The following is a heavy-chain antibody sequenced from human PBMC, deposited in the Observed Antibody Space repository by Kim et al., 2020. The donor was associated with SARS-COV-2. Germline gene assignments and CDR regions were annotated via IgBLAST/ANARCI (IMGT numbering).Heavy chain of an antibody. CDR2: SN. J-gene: IGHJ4*02. Sequence: SNDYAVSLKSRITVSPDTSKNQFSLQLNSVTPEDAAVYYCARSNFGYFDYWDQGTLVTVSS. CDR3: ARSNFGYFDY. V-gene: IGHV6-1*01. D-gene: IGHD3-10*01.